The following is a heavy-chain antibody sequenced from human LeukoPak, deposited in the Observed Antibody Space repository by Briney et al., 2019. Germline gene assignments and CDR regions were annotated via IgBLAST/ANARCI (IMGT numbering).Heavy chain of an antibody. D-gene: IGHD6-6*01. Sequence: SETLSLTCALYGGSFSGYYWSWIRKPPGKGLEWIGEINHSGSTNYNPSLKSRVTISVDTSKNQFSLKLSSVTAADTAVYYCARLPTLARAYYYYGMDVWGQGTTVTVSS. CDR3: ARLPTLARAYYYYGMDV. CDR2: INHSGST. J-gene: IGHJ6*02. CDR1: GGSFSGYY. V-gene: IGHV4-34*01.